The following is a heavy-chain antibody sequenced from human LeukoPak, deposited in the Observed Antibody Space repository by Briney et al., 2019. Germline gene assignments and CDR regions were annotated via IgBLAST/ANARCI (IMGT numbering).Heavy chain of an antibody. D-gene: IGHD3-22*01. Sequence: PGGSLRLSCTASGLTFSSYAMSWVRQAPGKGLEWVASIRGSGADTYYADSVKGRFTISRDNSKNTLYLRTDSLIAKDTGVYFCSTLCDYASTTLSIYFDYWGQGTLVTVSS. CDR3: STLCDYASTTLSIYFDY. V-gene: IGHV3-23*01. CDR2: IRGSGADT. CDR1: GLTFSSYA. J-gene: IGHJ4*02.